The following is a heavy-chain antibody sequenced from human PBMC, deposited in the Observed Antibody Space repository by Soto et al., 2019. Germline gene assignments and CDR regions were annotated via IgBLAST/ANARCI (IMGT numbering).Heavy chain of an antibody. J-gene: IGHJ3*02. D-gene: IGHD6-13*01. V-gene: IGHV3-9*01. Sequence: EAQLVESGGGLVQPGRSLRLSCAASGFTFDDFAMHWVRQAPGKGLEWVSGINWSGGSSGYSDSVKGRFTISSDNAKNSLSLQMNSLRVEDTALFYCVKANDQQLVEGGPFDMWGQGTMVTVSS. CDR1: GFTFDDFA. CDR3: VKANDQQLVEGGPFDM. CDR2: INWSGGSS.